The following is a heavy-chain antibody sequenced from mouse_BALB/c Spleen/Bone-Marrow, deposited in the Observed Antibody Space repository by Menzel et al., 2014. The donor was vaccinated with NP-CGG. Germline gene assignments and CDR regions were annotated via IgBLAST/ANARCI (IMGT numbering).Heavy chain of an antibody. Sequence: EVQLVESGAELVRPGALVKLSCKASGFNIKDYYMHWVKQRPEQGLEWIGRIDPANGNTKYDPKFQGKATITADTSSNTAYLQLSSLTSEDTAVYYCARWEYYAMDYWGQGTSVTVSS. CDR3: ARWEYYAMDY. V-gene: IGHV14-1*02. CDR1: GFNIKDYY. J-gene: IGHJ4*01. CDR2: IDPANGNT. D-gene: IGHD4-1*01.